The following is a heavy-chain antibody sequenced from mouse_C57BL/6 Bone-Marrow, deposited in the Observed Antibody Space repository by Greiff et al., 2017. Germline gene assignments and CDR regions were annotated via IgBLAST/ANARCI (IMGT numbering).Heavy chain of an antibody. V-gene: IGHV1-80*01. J-gene: IGHJ2*01. CDR3: ARAHYYGSRPYYFDD. Sequence: VQLQQSGAELVKPGASVKISCKASGYAFSSYWMNWVKQRPGKGLEWIGQIYPGDGDTNYNGKFKGKATLTADKSSSTAYMQLSSLTSEDSAVYLCARAHYYGSRPYYFDDWGQGTTLTVSS. CDR1: GYAFSSYW. CDR2: IYPGDGDT. D-gene: IGHD1-1*01.